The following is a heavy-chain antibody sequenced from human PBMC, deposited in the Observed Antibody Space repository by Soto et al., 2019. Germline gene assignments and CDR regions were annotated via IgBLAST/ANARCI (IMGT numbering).Heavy chain of an antibody. CDR2: ITYDESSK. J-gene: IGHJ5*02. CDR1: GFIFSSYG. V-gene: IGHV3-30*18. CDR3: AKDDPGVAGALNWFDP. Sequence: GGSLRLSCAASGFIFSSYGMHWVRQAPDKGLEWVAVITYDESSKYYADSVKGRFTISRDNSKNTLYLQMNSLRPEDTGVYHCAKDDPGVAGALNWFDPWGQGTLVTVSS. D-gene: IGHD6-19*01.